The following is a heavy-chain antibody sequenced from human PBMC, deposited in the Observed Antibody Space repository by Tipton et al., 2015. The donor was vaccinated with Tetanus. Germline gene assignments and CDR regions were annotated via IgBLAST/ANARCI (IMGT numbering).Heavy chain of an antibody. CDR2: VYYNGNT. CDR3: AREVPAAGRFDS. J-gene: IGHJ4*02. CDR1: GGSISGSY. D-gene: IGHD2-2*01. Sequence: TLSLTCTVSGGSISGSYWNWIRQPPGKGLEWIGYVYYNGNTHYNPALKSRVTISVDTSKNQFSLKLSSVTAADTAIYYCAREVPAAGRFDSWGQGTLVPVSS. V-gene: IGHV4-59*01.